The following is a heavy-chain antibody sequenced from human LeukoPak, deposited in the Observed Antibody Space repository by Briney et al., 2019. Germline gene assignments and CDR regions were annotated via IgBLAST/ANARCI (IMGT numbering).Heavy chain of an antibody. CDR2: IYYSGST. J-gene: IGHJ4*02. CDR1: GGSISSSSYY. CDR3: ARDPEGYGSGSYFDY. D-gene: IGHD3-10*01. V-gene: IGHV4-39*07. Sequence: SETLSLTCTVSGGSISSSSYYWGWIRQPPGKGLEWIGSIYYSGSTYYNPSLKSRVTISVDTSKNQFSLKLSSVTAADTAVYYCARDPEGYGSGSYFDYWGQGTLVTVSS.